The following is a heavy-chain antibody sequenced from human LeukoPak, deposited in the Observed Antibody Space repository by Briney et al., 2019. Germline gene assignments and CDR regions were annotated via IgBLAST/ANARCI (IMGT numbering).Heavy chain of an antibody. D-gene: IGHD6-19*01. V-gene: IGHV3-73*01. CDR2: ITSKPNSYET. J-gene: IGHJ4*02. Sequence: GGSLRLSCAAPGFTLSGSAMHWVRQASGKGLEWVGRITSKPNSYETVYAASMNGRFTISRDDSKNTAYLQMNSLKTEDTAVYYCAGGRGWYSPDYWGQGTLVTVSS. CDR1: GFTLSGSA. CDR3: AGGRGWYSPDY.